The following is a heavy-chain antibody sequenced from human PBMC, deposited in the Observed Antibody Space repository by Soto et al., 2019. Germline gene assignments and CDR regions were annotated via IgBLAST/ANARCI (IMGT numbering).Heavy chain of an antibody. V-gene: IGHV3-30-3*01. Sequence: QVQLVESVGGVVQPGRSLRLSCAASGFIFSNYVMYWVRQAPGKGLEWVAFMSYDGTTKSYADSVKGRFTISRDNSQNTLYLQMNSLRPEDTGVYYCAREVLWSRYFDYWGQGTLVTVSS. J-gene: IGHJ4*02. D-gene: IGHD3-10*01. CDR3: AREVLWSRYFDY. CDR1: GFIFSNYV. CDR2: MSYDGTTK.